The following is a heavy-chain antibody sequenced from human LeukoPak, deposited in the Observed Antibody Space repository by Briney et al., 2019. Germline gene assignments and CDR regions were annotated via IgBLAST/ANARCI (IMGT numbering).Heavy chain of an antibody. J-gene: IGHJ4*02. Sequence: GASVNVSCQASGYTFTGYYMHWVRQAPGQGLEWMGWINPNSGGTNYAQKFQGRVTMTRDTSISTAYMELSRLRSDDTAVYYCASSWEVGAQNTYPLDYWGQGTLVTVSS. CDR1: GYTFTGYY. CDR2: INPNSGGT. D-gene: IGHD1-26*01. V-gene: IGHV1-2*02. CDR3: ASSWEVGAQNTYPLDY.